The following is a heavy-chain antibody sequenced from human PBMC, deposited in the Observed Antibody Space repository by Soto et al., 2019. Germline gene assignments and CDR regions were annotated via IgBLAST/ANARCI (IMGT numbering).Heavy chain of an antibody. D-gene: IGHD3-9*01. J-gene: IGHJ3*02. V-gene: IGHV4-61*08. CDR3: ARVAYYDILTDAFDI. CDR2: IYYSGST. Sequence: SETLSLTCTVSGGSISSGDYYWSWIRQPPGKGLEWIGYIYYSGSTNYNPPLKSRVTISVDTSKNQFSLKLGSVTAADTAVYYCARVAYYDILTDAFDIWGQGTMVTVSS. CDR1: GGSISSGDYY.